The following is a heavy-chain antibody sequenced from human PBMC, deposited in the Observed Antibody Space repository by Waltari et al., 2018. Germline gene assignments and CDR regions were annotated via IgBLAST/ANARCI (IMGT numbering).Heavy chain of an antibody. Sequence: QLQLQESGQGLVKPSGTLSLICAVSGDSMSNNWWSWVRQSPGKGLEWIGQVLGSGRTNYNPSFASRVTISLDTSTYQFALKMTSATAADTALYYCARDRGRGLYLDTWGQGILVTVSP. J-gene: IGHJ4*02. CDR3: ARDRGRGLYLDT. CDR2: VLGSGRT. CDR1: GDSMSNNW. D-gene: IGHD2-15*01. V-gene: IGHV4-4*02.